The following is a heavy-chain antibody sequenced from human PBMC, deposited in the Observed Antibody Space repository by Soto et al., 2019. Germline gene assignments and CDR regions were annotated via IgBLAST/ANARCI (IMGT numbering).Heavy chain of an antibody. D-gene: IGHD2-2*02. CDR3: ASGDCSSTSCYRYYYYYYGMDV. Sequence: ASVKVSCKASGYTFTSYGISWVRQAPGQGLEWMGWISAYNGNTNYAQKLQGRVTMTTDTSTSTAYMELRSLRSDDTAVYYCASGDCSSTSCYRYYYYYYGMDVWGQGTTVTVAS. CDR1: GYTFTSYG. V-gene: IGHV1-18*04. J-gene: IGHJ6*02. CDR2: ISAYNGNT.